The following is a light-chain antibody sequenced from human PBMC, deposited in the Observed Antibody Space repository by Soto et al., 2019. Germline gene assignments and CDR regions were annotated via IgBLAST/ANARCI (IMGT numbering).Light chain of an antibody. V-gene: IGLV2-14*03. CDR3: SAYTSSNTLVV. J-gene: IGLJ2*01. CDR2: DVS. CDR1: SSDVGGYDY. Sequence: QSVLTQPASVSGSPGQSITISCTGTSSDVGGYDYVSWYQQHPVKAPKLMIYDVSNRPSGVSNRFSGSKSGNTASLTISGRQAEDEADYYCSAYTSSNTLVVFGGGTKLTVL.